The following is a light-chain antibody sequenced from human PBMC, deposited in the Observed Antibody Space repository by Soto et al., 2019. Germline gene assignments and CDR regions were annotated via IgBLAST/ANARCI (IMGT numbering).Light chain of an antibody. CDR3: SSYAGSNNFVV. V-gene: IGLV2-8*01. J-gene: IGLJ2*01. CDR1: SSDVGGYNY. Sequence: QSVLTQPPSASGSPGQSVTISCTGTSSDVGGYNYVSWYQQHPSKAPKLMIYEVNKRPSGVPDRFSGSKSGNTAFLTVSGLQAEDEADYYCSSYAGSNNFVVFGGGTKLTVL. CDR2: EVN.